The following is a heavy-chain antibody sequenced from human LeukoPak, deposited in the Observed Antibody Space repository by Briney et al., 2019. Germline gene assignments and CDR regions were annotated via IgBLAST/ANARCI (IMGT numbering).Heavy chain of an antibody. V-gene: IGHV4-59*01. J-gene: IGHJ3*02. CDR3: ARDWVVRYFDWSPGAFDI. Sequence: SETLSLTCTVSGGSISSYYWSWIRQPPGKGLEWIGYIYYSGSTNYNPSLKSRVTISVDTSKSQFSLKLSSVTAADTAVYYCARDWVVRYFDWSPGAFDIWGQGTVVTVSS. D-gene: IGHD3-9*01. CDR2: IYYSGST. CDR1: GGSISSYY.